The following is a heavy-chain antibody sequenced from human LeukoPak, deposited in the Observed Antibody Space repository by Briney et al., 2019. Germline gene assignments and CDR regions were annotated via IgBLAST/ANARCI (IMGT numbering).Heavy chain of an antibody. CDR2: ISYDGSNK. CDR1: KFTFSTYA. V-gene: IGHV3-30*18. D-gene: IGHD3-3*01. CDR3: AKKYYDFWSGYSSFFDY. Sequence: GGSLRLSCAASKFTFSTYAMHWVRQAPGKGLEWVAVISYDGSNKYYADSVKGRFTISRDNSKNTLYLQMNSLRAEDTAVYYCAKKYYDFWSGYSSFFDYWGQGTLVTVSS. J-gene: IGHJ4*02.